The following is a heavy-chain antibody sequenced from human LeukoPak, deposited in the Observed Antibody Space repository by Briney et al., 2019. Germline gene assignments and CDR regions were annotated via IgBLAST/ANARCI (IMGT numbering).Heavy chain of an antibody. Sequence: GGSLRLSCAASGFTFSSYGMSWVRQAPGKGLEWVSAISGSGDSTYYADSVKGRFTISRDKSKNTLYLQMNSLRAEDTAVYYCATGSQVNDFWSGRWYFDLWGRGTLVTVSS. CDR1: GFTFSSYG. D-gene: IGHD3-3*01. CDR2: ISGSGDST. V-gene: IGHV3-23*01. J-gene: IGHJ2*01. CDR3: ATGSQVNDFWSGRWYFDL.